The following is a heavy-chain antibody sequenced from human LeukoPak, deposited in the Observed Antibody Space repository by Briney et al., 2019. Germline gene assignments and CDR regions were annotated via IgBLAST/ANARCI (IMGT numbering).Heavy chain of an antibody. V-gene: IGHV3-23*01. Sequence: SGGSLRLSCAASGFTFSSYAMSWVRQAPGKGLEWVSATSGGGGGTYYADSVKGRFTISRDNSKNTLYLQMNSLRAEDTAVYYCAKVGSIAAAGTDYWGQGTLVTVSS. CDR2: TSGGGGGT. J-gene: IGHJ4*02. CDR1: GFTFSSYA. D-gene: IGHD6-13*01. CDR3: AKVGSIAAAGTDY.